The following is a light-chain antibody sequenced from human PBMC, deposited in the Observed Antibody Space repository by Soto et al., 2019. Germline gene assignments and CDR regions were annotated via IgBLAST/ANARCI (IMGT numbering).Light chain of an antibody. Sequence: QSVLTQPASVSGSPGQSITISCTGTSSDVGSYNLVSWYQQHPGKAPKLMIYEGSKRPSGVSNRLSGSKSGNTASLTISGLQAEDEADYYCCSYAGSTTPNWVFGGGTKLTVL. J-gene: IGLJ3*02. V-gene: IGLV2-23*01. CDR3: CSYAGSTTPNWV. CDR1: SSDVGSYNL. CDR2: EGS.